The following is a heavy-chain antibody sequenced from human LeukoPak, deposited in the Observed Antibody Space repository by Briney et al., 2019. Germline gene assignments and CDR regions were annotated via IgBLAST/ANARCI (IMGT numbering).Heavy chain of an antibody. Sequence: AGGSLRLSCAASGFTFSSYSMNWVRQAPGKGLEWVSSISSSSSYIYYADLVKGRFTISRDNAKNSLYLQTNSLRAENTAVYYCAREEDDILTGYPTSEGMDVWGQGTTVTVSS. CDR2: ISSSSSYI. V-gene: IGHV3-21*01. CDR3: AREEDDILTGYPTSEGMDV. J-gene: IGHJ6*02. D-gene: IGHD3-9*01. CDR1: GFTFSSYS.